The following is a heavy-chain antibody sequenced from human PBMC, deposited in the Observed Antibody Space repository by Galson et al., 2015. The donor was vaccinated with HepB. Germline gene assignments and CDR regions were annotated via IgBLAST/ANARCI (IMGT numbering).Heavy chain of an antibody. CDR3: AHRPFMTTSFGY. CDR2: IFWDDDK. CDR1: GFSLSTHGVG. V-gene: IGHV2-5*02. Sequence: PALVKPTQTLTLTCTFSGFSLSTHGVGVGWIRQPPGKALEWLALIFWDDDKRYSPSLKSRLAITQDTSKNQVVLTMTNMDPVDTATYYCAHRPFMTTSFGYWGQGTLVTVSS. J-gene: IGHJ4*02. D-gene: IGHD2/OR15-2a*01.